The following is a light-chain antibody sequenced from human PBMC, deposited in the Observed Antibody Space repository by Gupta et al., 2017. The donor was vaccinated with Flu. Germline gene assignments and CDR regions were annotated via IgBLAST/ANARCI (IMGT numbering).Light chain of an antibody. CDR3: QQRSSLPIT. Sequence: EIVLTQSPDFHSVTPKEKVTITCRASQSIGSSLHWYHQKPERSPKPLTKYASHHVLGVPSRFSGSGSGTDITLSIKSREAEDAATYYCQQRSSLPITFGGGTKVEIK. J-gene: IGKJ4*01. V-gene: IGKV6-21*01. CDR2: YAS. CDR1: QSIGSS.